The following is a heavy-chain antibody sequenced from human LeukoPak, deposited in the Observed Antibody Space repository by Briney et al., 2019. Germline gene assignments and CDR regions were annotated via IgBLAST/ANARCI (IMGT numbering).Heavy chain of an antibody. CDR3: ARIGISSSSLGFNY. V-gene: IGHV4-39*01. CDR1: GGSISSRSYY. Sequence: PSETLSLTCTVSGGSISSRSYYWGWIRQPPGKGLEWIGSIYYSGSTYYNPSLKSRVTISVDTCKNQFSLKLSSVTAADTAVYYCARIGISSSSLGFNYWGQGTLVTVSS. J-gene: IGHJ4*02. CDR2: IYYSGST. D-gene: IGHD6-6*01.